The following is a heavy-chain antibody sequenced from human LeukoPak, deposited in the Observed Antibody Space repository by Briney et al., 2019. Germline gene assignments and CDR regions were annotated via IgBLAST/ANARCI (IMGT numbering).Heavy chain of an antibody. CDR1: GYTFTGYY. V-gene: IGHV1-2*02. CDR3: ARVAIAEWDQAAPYFDY. Sequence: ASVKVSCKASGYTFTGYYMHWVRQVPGQGLEWMGWINPNSGGTNYAQKFQGRVTMTRDTSISTAYMELSRLRSDDTAVYYCARVAIAEWDQAAPYFDYWGQGTLVTVSS. J-gene: IGHJ4*02. CDR2: INPNSGGT. D-gene: IGHD1-26*01.